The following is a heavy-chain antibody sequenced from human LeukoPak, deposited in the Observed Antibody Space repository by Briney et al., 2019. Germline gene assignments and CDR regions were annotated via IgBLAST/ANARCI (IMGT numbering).Heavy chain of an antibody. CDR1: GGSISSSSYY. CDR2: IYYSGST. D-gene: IGHD2-15*01. Sequence: SETLSLTCTVSGGSISSSSYYWGWIRQPPGKGLEWIGSIYYSGSTYYNPSLKSRVTISVDTSKNQFSLKLSSVTAADTAVYYCARPERVAADFDYWGQGTLVTVSS. J-gene: IGHJ4*02. V-gene: IGHV4-39*01. CDR3: ARPERVAADFDY.